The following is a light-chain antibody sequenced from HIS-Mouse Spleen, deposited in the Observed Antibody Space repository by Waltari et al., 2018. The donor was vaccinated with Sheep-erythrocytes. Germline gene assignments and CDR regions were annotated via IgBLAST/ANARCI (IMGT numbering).Light chain of an antibody. Sequence: DIQMTQSPSSLSASVGARVTITCRASQSISSYLNWYQQKPGKAPKLLIYAASSLQSGVQSRFSGSGYGTDFTLTISSLQPEDFATYYCQQSYSTPYTFGQGTKLEIK. J-gene: IGKJ2*01. V-gene: IGKV1-39*01. CDR3: QQSYSTPYT. CDR2: AAS. CDR1: QSISSY.